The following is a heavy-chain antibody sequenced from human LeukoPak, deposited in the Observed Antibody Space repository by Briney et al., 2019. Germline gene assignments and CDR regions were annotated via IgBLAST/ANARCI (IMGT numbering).Heavy chain of an antibody. D-gene: IGHD3-22*01. Sequence: PGGSLRLSCAASGFTFSSYSMNWVRQAPGKGLEWVSYISSSSSTIHYADSVKGRFTISRDNAKNSLYLQMNSLRAEDTAVYYCARAYYYDSSGPKPPDYWGQGTLVTVSS. CDR2: ISSSSSTI. CDR3: ARAYYYDSSGPKPPDY. J-gene: IGHJ4*02. CDR1: GFTFSSYS. V-gene: IGHV3-48*01.